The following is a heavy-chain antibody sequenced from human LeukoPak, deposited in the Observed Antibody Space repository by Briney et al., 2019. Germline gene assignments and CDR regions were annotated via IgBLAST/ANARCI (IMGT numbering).Heavy chain of an antibody. V-gene: IGHV1-69*05. CDR1: GGTFSSYA. CDR2: IIPIFGTA. D-gene: IGHD5-24*01. Sequence: SVKVSCKASGGTFSSYAISWVRQAPGQGLEWMGRIIPIFGTANYAQKFQGRVTITTDESTSTAYMALSSLRSEDTAVYYCAREMATFGYFDYWGQGTLVTVSS. CDR3: AREMATFGYFDY. J-gene: IGHJ4*02.